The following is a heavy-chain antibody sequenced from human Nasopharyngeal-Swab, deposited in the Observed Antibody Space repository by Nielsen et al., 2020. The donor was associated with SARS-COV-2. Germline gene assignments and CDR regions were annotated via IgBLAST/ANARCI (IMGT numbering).Heavy chain of an antibody. CDR2: ISYDGSNK. Sequence: WIRQPPGKGLEWVAVISYDGSNKYYADSVKGRLTISRDNSKNTLYLQMNSLRAEDTAVYYCAKAGGTVTTRGIDYWGQGTLVTVSS. D-gene: IGHD4-17*01. CDR3: AKAGGTVTTRGIDY. J-gene: IGHJ4*02. V-gene: IGHV3-30*18.